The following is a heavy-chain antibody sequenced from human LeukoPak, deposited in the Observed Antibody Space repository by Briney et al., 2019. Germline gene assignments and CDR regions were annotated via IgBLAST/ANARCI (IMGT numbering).Heavy chain of an antibody. CDR2: ISGSGGST. CDR3: ANLAMVRGVIHGRDFDY. V-gene: IGHV3-23*01. Sequence: PGGSLRLSCAASGFTFSSYAMSWVRQAPGKGLEWVSAISGSGGSTYYADSVKGRFTISRDNSKNTLYLQMNSLRAEDTAVYYCANLAMVRGVIHGRDFDYWGQGTLATVSS. CDR1: GFTFSSYA. D-gene: IGHD3-10*01. J-gene: IGHJ4*02.